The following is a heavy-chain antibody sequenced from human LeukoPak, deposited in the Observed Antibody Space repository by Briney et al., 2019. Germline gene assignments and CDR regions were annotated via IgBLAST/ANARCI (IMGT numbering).Heavy chain of an antibody. J-gene: IGHJ5*01. CDR1: GFTFSDYY. D-gene: IGHD3-10*01. V-gene: IGHV3-11*04. CDR3: AKAATYFYGSVTYDWFES. Sequence: GGSLRLSCAASGFTFSDYYMSWIRQAPGKGLEWISCISSSGSSMYYADSVKGRFTISRDNGKNTIYLQMNSRRVDDTAIYYCAKAATYFYGSVTYDWFESWGQGTLVTVSS. CDR2: ISSSGSSM.